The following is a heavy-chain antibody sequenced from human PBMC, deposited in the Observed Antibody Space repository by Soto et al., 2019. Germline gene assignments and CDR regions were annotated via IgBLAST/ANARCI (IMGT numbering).Heavy chain of an antibody. Sequence: SETLSLTCAVYGGSFSGYYWSWIRQPPGKGLEWIGEINHSGSTNYNPSLKSRVTISVDTSKNQFSLKLSSVTAADTAVYYFARGYGSGSYSDYYYYMDVWGKGTTVTVSS. CDR1: GGSFSGYY. CDR3: ARGYGSGSYSDYYYYMDV. CDR2: INHSGST. D-gene: IGHD3-10*01. V-gene: IGHV4-34*01. J-gene: IGHJ6*03.